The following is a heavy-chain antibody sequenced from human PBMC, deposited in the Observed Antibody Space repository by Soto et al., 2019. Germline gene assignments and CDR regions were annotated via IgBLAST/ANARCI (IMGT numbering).Heavy chain of an antibody. CDR1: GFSLSTSLVV. CDR3: VRGLANLPVFDFDI. V-gene: IGHV2-5*01. J-gene: IGHJ3*02. D-gene: IGHD3-3*02. CDR2: IYWSGDE. Sequence: SGPTLVNPTQTLTLTCSFSGFSLSTSLVVVGWILHSPGKSLECLALIYWSGDEHYRPSLKSRLSIIKDTSKNHVVLIMTDMEPVDTATYYCVRGLANLPVFDFDIWGKGTLVTVSS.